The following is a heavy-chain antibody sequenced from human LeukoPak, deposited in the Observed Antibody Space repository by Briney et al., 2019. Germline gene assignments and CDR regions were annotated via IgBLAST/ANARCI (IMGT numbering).Heavy chain of an antibody. D-gene: IGHD3-22*01. Sequence: ASVKVSCKASGYTFTSSGISWVRQAPGQGLEWMGWISVNNGNAKYAQKFQVRVTMTTNTSTTTAYMELRSLRSDDTAVYFCARPRNYYDNGGYHNWFDSWGQGTLVTVSS. CDR3: ARPRNYYDNGGYHNWFDS. CDR1: GYTFTSSG. J-gene: IGHJ5*01. CDR2: ISVNNGNA. V-gene: IGHV1-18*01.